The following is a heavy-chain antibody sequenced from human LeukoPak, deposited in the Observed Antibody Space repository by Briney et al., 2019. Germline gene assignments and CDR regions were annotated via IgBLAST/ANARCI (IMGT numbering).Heavy chain of an antibody. D-gene: IGHD1-26*01. V-gene: IGHV6-1*01. CDR3: ARNSVSGTAGAANTFDF. CDR1: GDSVSSNSAA. Sequence: SQTLSLTCAISGDSVSSNSAAWSWIRQSPSRGLEWLGRTYYRSKWYNDYALSVESRITINPDTSKNHFSLQLNSVTPEDTAVYFCARNSVSGTAGAANTFDFWGQGTTVTVSS. CDR2: TYYRSKWYN. J-gene: IGHJ3*01.